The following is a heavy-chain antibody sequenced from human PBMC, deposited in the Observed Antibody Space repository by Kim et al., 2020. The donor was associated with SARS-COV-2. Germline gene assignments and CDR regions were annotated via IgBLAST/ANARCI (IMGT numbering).Heavy chain of an antibody. Sequence: FQDRVTMTRDTSTSTVYMELSSLRSEDTAVYYCARVPLYCGGDCSYFDYWGQGTLVTVSS. D-gene: IGHD2-21*02. CDR3: ARVPLYCGGDCSYFDY. J-gene: IGHJ4*02. V-gene: IGHV1-46*01.